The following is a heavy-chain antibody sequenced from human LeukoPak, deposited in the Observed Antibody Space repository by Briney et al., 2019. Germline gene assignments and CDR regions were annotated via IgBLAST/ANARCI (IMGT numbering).Heavy chain of an antibody. J-gene: IGHJ6*03. Sequence: GGSLRLSCAASGFTFSSYGMHWVRQAPGKGLEWGAVIWYDGSNKYYADSVKGRFTISRDNSKNTLYLQTNSLRAEDTAVYYCARSRIAARRGYYYYYMDVWGKGTTVTVSS. CDR2: IWYDGSNK. V-gene: IGHV3-33*01. D-gene: IGHD6-6*01. CDR1: GFTFSSYG. CDR3: ARSRIAARRGYYYYYMDV.